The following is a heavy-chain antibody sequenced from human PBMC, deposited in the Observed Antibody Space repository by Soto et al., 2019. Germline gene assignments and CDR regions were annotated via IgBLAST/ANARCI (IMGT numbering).Heavy chain of an antibody. D-gene: IGHD3-10*01. CDR3: ARDPDYYGSGSYYFDY. J-gene: IGHJ4*02. Sequence: QVQLVESGGGVVQPGRSLRLSCAASGFTFSSYGMHWVRQAPGKGLEWVAVIWYDGSNKYYADSVKCRFTISRDNSKNTLYLQMNSLRAEDTAVYYCARDPDYYGSGSYYFDYWGQGTLVTVSS. V-gene: IGHV3-33*01. CDR2: IWYDGSNK. CDR1: GFTFSSYG.